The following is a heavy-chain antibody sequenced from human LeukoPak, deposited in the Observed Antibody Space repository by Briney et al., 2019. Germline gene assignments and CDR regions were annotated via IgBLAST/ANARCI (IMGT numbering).Heavy chain of an antibody. J-gene: IGHJ4*02. D-gene: IGHD5-12*01. V-gene: IGHV4-38-2*01. Sequence: PETLSLTCAVSGYSISSGYYWGWIRQPPGKGLEWIGSMFHSGSTYYNPSLKSRVTISVDKSKNHFSLKLSSVTAADTAVYYCARSLSRGYSGFRVSPFDYWGQGTLVTVSS. CDR1: GYSISSGYY. CDR3: ARSLSRGYSGFRVSPFDY. CDR2: MFHSGST.